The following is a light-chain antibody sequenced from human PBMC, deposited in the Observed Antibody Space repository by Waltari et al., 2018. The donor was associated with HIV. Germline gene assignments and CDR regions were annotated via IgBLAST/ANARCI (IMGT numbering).Light chain of an antibody. CDR3: SSYTSSSMV. CDR1: SSDVGGSNY. CDR2: EVS. J-gene: IGLJ2*01. V-gene: IGLV2-14*01. Sequence: QSALTQPASVSGSPGQSITISCTGTSSDVGGSNYVPWYQQHPGKAPKLMIYEVSNRPSGVSNRFSGSKSGNTASLTISGLQAEDEADYYCSSYTSSSMVFGGGTKLTVL.